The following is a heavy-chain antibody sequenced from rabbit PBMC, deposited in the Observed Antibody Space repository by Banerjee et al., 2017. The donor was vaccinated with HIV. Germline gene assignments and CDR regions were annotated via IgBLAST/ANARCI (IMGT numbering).Heavy chain of an antibody. J-gene: IGHJ4*01. Sequence: QEQLVESGGDLVKPGASLTLTCTASGFSLNIYEMCWVRQAPGKGLEWIACIYAASSGSTWYASWAKGRFTISKTSSTTVTLQMTSLTAADTATYFCARDLAGVIGWNFNLWGPGTLVT. CDR2: IYAASSGST. CDR1: GFSLNIYE. V-gene: IGHV1S45*01. CDR3: ARDLAGVIGWNFNL. D-gene: IGHD4-1*01.